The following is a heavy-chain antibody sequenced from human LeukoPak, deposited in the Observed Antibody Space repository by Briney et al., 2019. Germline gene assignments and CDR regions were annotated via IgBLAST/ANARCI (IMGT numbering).Heavy chain of an antibody. J-gene: IGHJ4*02. Sequence: SETLSLTCTVSNYSISSGDYWGWIRQPPGKGLEWIGNIYHSGSSYYNPSLKSRVTISVDTSKNQFSLKLSSVTAADTAVYLCARGSVYSSSSVFPPFDYWGQETLVTVSS. D-gene: IGHD6-6*01. CDR2: IYHSGSS. V-gene: IGHV4-38-2*02. CDR3: ARGSVYSSSSVFPPFDY. CDR1: NYSISSGDY.